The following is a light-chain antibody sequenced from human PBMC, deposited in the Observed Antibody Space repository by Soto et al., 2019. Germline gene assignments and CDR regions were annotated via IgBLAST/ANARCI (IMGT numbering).Light chain of an antibody. CDR1: QSVTNNY. V-gene: IGKV3-20*01. CDR2: GAS. CDR3: QQYDRSPPWT. J-gene: IGKJ1*01. Sequence: EIVLTQSPGTLSLSPGERATLSCRASQSVTNNYLAWYQQKPGQAPRLLIFGASNRATGIPDRFSASGSGTDFTLSISRLEPEDFAVYFCQQYDRSPPWTFGQGTKVEIK.